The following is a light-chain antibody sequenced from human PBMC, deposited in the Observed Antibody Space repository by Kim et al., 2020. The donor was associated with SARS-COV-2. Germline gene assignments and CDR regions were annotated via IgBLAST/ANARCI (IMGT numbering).Light chain of an antibody. V-gene: IGKV3-20*01. J-gene: IGKJ2*01. CDR1: KSFSINY. CDR3: HQYVSSPYT. Sequence: SPGEGATLSCRASKSFSINYLAWYQHNLGQAPRRLIYGTSIRATDIPDRFSGSGSGIDFTLTISRLEPEDFAVYYCHQYVSSPYTFGQGTKLEI. CDR2: GTS.